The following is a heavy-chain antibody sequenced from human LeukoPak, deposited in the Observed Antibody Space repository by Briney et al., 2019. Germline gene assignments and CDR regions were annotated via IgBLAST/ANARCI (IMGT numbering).Heavy chain of an antibody. D-gene: IGHD3-10*01. J-gene: IGHJ6*02. CDR3: ARGVIWFGELSSYYYGMDV. V-gene: IGHV4-34*01. Sequence: PSETLSLTCAVYGGSFSGYYWSWIRQPPEKGLEWIGEINHSGSTNYNPSLKSRVTISVDTSKNQFSLKLSSVTAADTAVYYCARGVIWFGELSSYYYGMDVWGQGTTVTVSS. CDR1: GGSFSGYY. CDR2: INHSGST.